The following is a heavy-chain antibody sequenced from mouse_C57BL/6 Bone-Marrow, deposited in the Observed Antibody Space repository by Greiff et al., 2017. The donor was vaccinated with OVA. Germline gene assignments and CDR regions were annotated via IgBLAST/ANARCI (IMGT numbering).Heavy chain of an antibody. D-gene: IGHD3-2*02. CDR2: ISSGGSYT. CDR1: GFTFSSYG. Sequence: EVKLVESGGDLVKPGGSLKLSCAASGFTFSSYGMSWVRQTPDKRLAWVATISSGGSYTSYPDSVKGRFTISRDNAKNTLYLQMSSLKSEDTAMYYGARPQTAQATFWFAYWGQGTLVTVSA. V-gene: IGHV5-6*01. CDR3: ARPQTAQATFWFAY. J-gene: IGHJ3*01.